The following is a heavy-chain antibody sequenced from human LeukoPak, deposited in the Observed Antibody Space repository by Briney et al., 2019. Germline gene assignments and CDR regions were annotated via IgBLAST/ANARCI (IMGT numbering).Heavy chain of an antibody. CDR2: ISGSGGST. V-gene: IGHV3-23*01. Sequence: GGSLRLPCAASGFTFSSYAMSWVRQAPGKGLEWVSAISGSGGSTYYADSVKGRFTISRDNSKNTLYLQMNSLRAEDTAVYYCAKGYGDYVGQKFDYWGQGTLVTVSS. CDR1: GFTFSSYA. CDR3: AKGYGDYVGQKFDY. D-gene: IGHD4-17*01. J-gene: IGHJ4*02.